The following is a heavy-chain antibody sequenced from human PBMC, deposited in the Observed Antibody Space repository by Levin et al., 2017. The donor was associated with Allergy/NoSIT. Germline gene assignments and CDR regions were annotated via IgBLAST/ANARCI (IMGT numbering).Heavy chain of an antibody. D-gene: IGHD3-22*01. Sequence: GESLKISCAASGFIFGTYSMTWVRQAPGKGLEWVSSISSSSSYIYYADSVKGRFTISRDNANNSLFLQMNSLRAEDTAVYYCARDIYDSGGAWGQCTLVTVSS. CDR2: ISSSSSYI. CDR3: ARDIYDSGGA. CDR1: GFIFGTYS. V-gene: IGHV3-21*01. J-gene: IGHJ1*01.